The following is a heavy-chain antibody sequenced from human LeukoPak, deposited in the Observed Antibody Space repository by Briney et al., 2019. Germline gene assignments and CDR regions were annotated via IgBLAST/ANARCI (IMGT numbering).Heavy chain of an antibody. Sequence: PGGSLRLSCVASGFTFSSYAMHWVRQAPGKGLEWMAVISYDGSNKYYADSVKGRFTISRDNSKNTLYLQMNGLRAEDTAVYYCARDDYGDYVVYYYGMDVWGQGTTVTVSS. CDR1: GFTFSSYA. V-gene: IGHV3-30-3*01. D-gene: IGHD4-17*01. CDR2: ISYDGSNK. J-gene: IGHJ6*02. CDR3: ARDDYGDYVVYYYGMDV.